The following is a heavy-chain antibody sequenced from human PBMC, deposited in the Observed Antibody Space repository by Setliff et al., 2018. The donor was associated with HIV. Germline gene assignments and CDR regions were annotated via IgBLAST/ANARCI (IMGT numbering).Heavy chain of an antibody. D-gene: IGHD3-22*01. V-gene: IGHV4-4*09. CDR3: ARHSGYYYDSSGYYPFDV. Sequence: PSETLSLTCIVSGGSISSYYWSWIRQPPGKELEWIGDIYTNGSTDYNPSLKSRVTISVDTSKKRFSLRLSSVTAADTAVYYCARHSGYYYDSSGYYPFDVWGQGTMVTV. CDR2: IYTNGST. CDR1: GGSISSYY. J-gene: IGHJ3*01.